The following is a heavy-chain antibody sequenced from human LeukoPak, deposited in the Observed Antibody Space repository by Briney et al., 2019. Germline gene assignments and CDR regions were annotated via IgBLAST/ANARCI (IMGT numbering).Heavy chain of an antibody. CDR1: GGSISSSSYY. J-gene: IGHJ5*02. Sequence: PSETLSLTCTVSGGSISSSSYYWGWIRQPPGKGLEWIGSIYYSGSTYYNPSLKSRVTISVDTSKNQFSLKLSSVTAADTAVYYCARELPGPIIAAAGTTGGYNWFDPWGQGTLVTVSS. D-gene: IGHD6-13*01. CDR2: IYYSGST. CDR3: ARELPGPIIAAAGTTGGYNWFDP. V-gene: IGHV4-39*07.